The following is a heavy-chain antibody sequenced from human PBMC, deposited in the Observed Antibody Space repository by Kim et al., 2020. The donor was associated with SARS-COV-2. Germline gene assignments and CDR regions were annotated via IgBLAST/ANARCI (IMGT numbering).Heavy chain of an antibody. J-gene: IGHJ6*02. CDR1: GGSISSSSYY. V-gene: IGHV4-39*01. CDR3: ASSCSGGSCFLYYYYGMDV. D-gene: IGHD2-15*01. Sequence: SETLSLTCTVSGGSISSSSYYWGWIRQPPGKGLEWIGSIYYSGSTYYNPSLKSGVTISVDTSKNQFSLKLSSVTAADTAVYYCASSCSGGSCFLYYYYGMDVWGQGTTVTVSS. CDR2: IYYSGST.